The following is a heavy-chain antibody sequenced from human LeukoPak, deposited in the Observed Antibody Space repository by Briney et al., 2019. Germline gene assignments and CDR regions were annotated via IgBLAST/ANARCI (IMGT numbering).Heavy chain of an antibody. J-gene: IGHJ1*01. CDR3: ARGGGGSWYFQH. D-gene: IGHD6-13*01. Sequence: PSQTLSLTCTVSGGSISSGSYYWSWIRQPAGKGLEWIGRIYTSGSTNYNPSLKSRVTISVDTSKNQFSLKLSSVTAADTAVYYCARGGGGSWYFQHWGQGTLVTVSS. CDR1: GGSISSGSYY. V-gene: IGHV4-61*02. CDR2: IYTSGST.